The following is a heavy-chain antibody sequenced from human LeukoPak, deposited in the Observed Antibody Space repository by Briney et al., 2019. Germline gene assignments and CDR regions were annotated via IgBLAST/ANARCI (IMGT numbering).Heavy chain of an antibody. V-gene: IGHV3-23*01. Sequence: PGGSLRLSCAASGFTFSSYVMSWVRQAPGKGLEWVSAISGSGGSTYYAASVKGRFTISRDNSKNTLNLQMNSLRAEDTAVYYCAKDLDDSGIDPVFDYWGQGTLVTVSS. J-gene: IGHJ4*02. CDR1: GFTFSSYV. CDR3: AKDLDDSGIDPVFDY. CDR2: ISGSGGST. D-gene: IGHD3-10*01.